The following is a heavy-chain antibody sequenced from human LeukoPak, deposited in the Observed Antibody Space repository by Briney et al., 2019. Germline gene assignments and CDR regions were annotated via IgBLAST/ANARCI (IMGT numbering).Heavy chain of an antibody. CDR1: GFTFSSYE. Sequence: PGGSLRLSCAASGFTFSSYEMNWVRQAPGKGLEWVSYISSSGSTIYYADSVKGRFTISRDNAKNSLYLQMNSLRAEDTAVYYCARGIAAAGTWNGIWGVWGQGTTVTVSS. J-gene: IGHJ6*02. V-gene: IGHV3-48*03. CDR3: ARGIAAAGTWNGIWGV. CDR2: ISSSGSTI. D-gene: IGHD6-13*01.